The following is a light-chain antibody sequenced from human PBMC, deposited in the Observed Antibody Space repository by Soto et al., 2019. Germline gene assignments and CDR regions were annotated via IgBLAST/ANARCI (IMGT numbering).Light chain of an antibody. CDR1: QSVSSN. CDR2: GAS. CDR3: QHYNSWPRT. V-gene: IGKV3-15*01. Sequence: EMVMTQSPAILSVSPGERATLSCRARQSVSSNLAWYQQKPGQAPRLLIYGASTRATGVPARFSGSGSGTEFTLTISSLQSEDFAVYHCQHYNSWPRTFGQGTKVESK. J-gene: IGKJ1*01.